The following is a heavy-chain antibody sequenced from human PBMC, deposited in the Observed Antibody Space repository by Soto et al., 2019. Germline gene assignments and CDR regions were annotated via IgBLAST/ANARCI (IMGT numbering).Heavy chain of an antibody. CDR2: ISGSDGKT. J-gene: IGHJ4*01. V-gene: IGHV3-23*01. Sequence: VGSLRLSCAASGFSFGSYALSWVRQAPGKGLDWVSTISGSDGKTFYADSVKGRFSISRDTSQSTLYLQMNSLRADDTAMYYCARWSYLDYWGQGTRVTVSS. CDR3: ARWSYLDY. CDR1: GFSFGSYA. D-gene: IGHD3-3*01.